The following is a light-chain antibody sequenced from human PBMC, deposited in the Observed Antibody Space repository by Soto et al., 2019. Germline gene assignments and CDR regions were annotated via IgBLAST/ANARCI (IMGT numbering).Light chain of an antibody. CDR1: QSLLHSNGFNY. V-gene: IGKV2-28*01. Sequence: DMVMTQSPLSLPVTPGEPASISCSSSQSLLHSNGFNYLDWYLQKPGQSPQLLIYLGSNRASGVPDRFSGSGSGTDFTLKISRVEAEDVGVYYCMQGLQTLRTFGQGTKVDIK. J-gene: IGKJ1*01. CDR2: LGS. CDR3: MQGLQTLRT.